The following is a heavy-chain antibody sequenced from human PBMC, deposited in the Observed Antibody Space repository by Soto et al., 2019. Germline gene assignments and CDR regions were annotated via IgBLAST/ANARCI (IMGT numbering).Heavy chain of an antibody. CDR3: ARDLMSERYCGGGGCYGALDX. D-gene: IGHD2-15*01. CDR1: GGSISNYY. V-gene: IGHV4-59*01. CDR2: IYYSGST. Sequence: SDTLSLTCTVSGGSISNYYWSWIRQPPGTGLEWIQYIYYSGSTNYNPSLKSLVTISVDTSKNQFSLKLNSVTAADTEVYYCARDLMSERYCGGGGCYGALDXWGQGTM. J-gene: IGHJ3*01.